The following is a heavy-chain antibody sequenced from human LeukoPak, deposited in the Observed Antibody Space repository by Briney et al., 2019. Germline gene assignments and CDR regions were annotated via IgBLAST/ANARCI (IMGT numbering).Heavy chain of an antibody. CDR1: GYSISSGYY. J-gene: IGHJ4*02. CDR3: ARGGTYYYDSSGYADFDY. D-gene: IGHD3-22*01. CDR2: IYHSGST. V-gene: IGHV4-38-2*02. Sequence: SETLSLTCTVSGYSISSGYYWGWIRQPPGKGLEWIGSIYHSGSTYYNPSLKSRVTISVDTSKNQFSLKLSSVTAADTAVYYCARGGTYYYDSSGYADFDYWGQGTLVTVSS.